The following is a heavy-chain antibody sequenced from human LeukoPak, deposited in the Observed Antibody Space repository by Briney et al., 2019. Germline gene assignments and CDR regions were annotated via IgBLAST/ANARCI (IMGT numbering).Heavy chain of an antibody. CDR3: ARRYFDWFLGAGGSLDI. J-gene: IGHJ3*02. D-gene: IGHD3-9*01. CDR1: GFTFRSYW. Sequence: GGSLRLSCEGSGFTFRSYWMHWVPRAPGKGLEWLANIKQDGNEKYYVDSVKGRFTISRDNANDSVYLQMNSLRAEDTAVYYCARRYFDWFLGAGGSLDIWGQGTMVTVSS. V-gene: IGHV3-7*01. CDR2: IKQDGNEK.